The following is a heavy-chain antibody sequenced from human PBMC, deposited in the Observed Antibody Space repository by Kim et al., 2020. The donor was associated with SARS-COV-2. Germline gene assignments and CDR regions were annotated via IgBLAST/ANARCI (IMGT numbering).Heavy chain of an antibody. CDR1: GFTFNHFA. CDR2: INRGGGAP. V-gene: IGHV3-7*04. J-gene: IGHJ1*01. D-gene: IGHD2-21*01. CDR3: ARDPVCSDR. Sequence: GGSLRLSCTASGFTFNHFAMSWLRQAPGKGPEWVATINRGGGAPSYVASVKGRFTISRDNSNNALFLQMNSLRVEDTAVYYCARDPVCSDRRGQGTLV.